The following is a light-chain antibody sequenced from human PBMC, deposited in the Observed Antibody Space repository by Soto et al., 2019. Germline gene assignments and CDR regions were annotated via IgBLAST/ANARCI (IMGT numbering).Light chain of an antibody. V-gene: IGKV3-20*01. J-gene: IGKJ1*01. CDR2: GAS. CDR3: KQYGSSGT. Sequence: EIVLTQSPGTLSLSPGERATLSCRASQSVSNNYLAWYQQKPGQPPRLLIYGASNRATAIPDRFSGSGSGTDFTVTISRLEHEDFAVYYCKQYGSSGTFGQGTKVESK. CDR1: QSVSNNY.